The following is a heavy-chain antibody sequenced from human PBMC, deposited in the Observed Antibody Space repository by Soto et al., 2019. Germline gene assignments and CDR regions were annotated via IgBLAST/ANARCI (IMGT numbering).Heavy chain of an antibody. D-gene: IGHD3-9*01. V-gene: IGHV3-30*04. J-gene: IGHJ4*02. CDR3: AKDVYFDSYYFDQ. Sequence: SLRLSCVASRFTVSRFAMHWVRRAPGKGLEWVAVISYDGTQKLYVDSVKGRFTLSRDESDNTVYLQMNRLRPEDTAVYYCAKDVYFDSYYFDQWGQGTLVTVSS. CDR2: ISYDGTQK. CDR1: RFTVSRFA.